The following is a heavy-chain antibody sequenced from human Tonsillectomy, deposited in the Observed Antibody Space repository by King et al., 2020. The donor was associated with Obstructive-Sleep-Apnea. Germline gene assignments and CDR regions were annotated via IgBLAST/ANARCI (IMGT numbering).Heavy chain of an antibody. CDR2: VHYSAGT. CDR3: VRDRIVARVGAWFDP. V-gene: IGHV4-39*07. CDR1: GGPVTTSGYF. J-gene: IGHJ5*01. D-gene: IGHD5-12*01. Sequence: QLQESGPGLVRPSESLSLTCTVSGGPVTTSGYFWGWIRQPPGKGLGWIVSVHYSAGTYSDPSLRSRLTISMDTSRNQFSLELNSMTAADTAVYYCVRDRIVARVGAWFDPWGQGILVTVSS.